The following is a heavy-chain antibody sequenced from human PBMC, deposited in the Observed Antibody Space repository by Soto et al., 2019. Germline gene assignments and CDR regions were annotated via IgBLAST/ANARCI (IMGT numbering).Heavy chain of an antibody. CDR1: GGTFSDFT. D-gene: IGHD2-15*01. Sequence: QVQLVQSGSEVKKPGASVKVSCKASGGTFSDFTLSWLRQAPGRGLEWMGGIIPMIGATNNAQKLKGRLTITADKSTGTVYMELNSLRSDDTAVYYCARYWSAGTLYGAFDIWGQGTEVTVSP. V-gene: IGHV1-69*06. CDR3: ARYWSAGTLYGAFDI. CDR2: IIPMIGAT. J-gene: IGHJ3*02.